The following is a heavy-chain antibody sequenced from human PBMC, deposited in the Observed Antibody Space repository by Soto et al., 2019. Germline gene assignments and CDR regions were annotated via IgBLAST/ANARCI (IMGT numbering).Heavy chain of an antibody. CDR2: IRYDGSNK. J-gene: IGHJ4*02. V-gene: IGHV3-33*01. CDR3: ARDRIAVAGRGPLGY. CDR1: GFTFSSYG. D-gene: IGHD6-19*01. Sequence: QVQLVESGGGVVQPGRSLRLSCAASGFTFSSYGMHWVRQAPGKGLEWVAVIRYDGSNKYYADSVKGRFTISRDNSKNTLYLQMNGLRAEDTAVYYCARDRIAVAGRGPLGYWGQGTLVTVSS.